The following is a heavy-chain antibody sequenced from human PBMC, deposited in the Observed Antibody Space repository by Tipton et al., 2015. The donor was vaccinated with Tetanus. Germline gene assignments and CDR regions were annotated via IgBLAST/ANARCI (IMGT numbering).Heavy chain of an antibody. Sequence: QLVQSGAEMKKPGASVKVSCKASGYTFINYAIHWVRQGPGHRLEWMAWVNPGNGNRRLSPRFQDRVTLTSDTAANTPYMGLSSLRSEDTAVYFCARQPLVAAQHAFDPWGQGTLVTVSS. J-gene: IGHJ5*02. CDR2: VNPGNGNR. V-gene: IGHV1-3*01. CDR1: GYTFINYA. CDR3: ARQPLVAAQHAFDP. D-gene: IGHD2-15*01.